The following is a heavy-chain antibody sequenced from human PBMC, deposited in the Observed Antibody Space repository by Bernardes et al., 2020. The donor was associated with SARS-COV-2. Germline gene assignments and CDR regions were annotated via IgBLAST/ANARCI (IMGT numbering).Heavy chain of an antibody. CDR1: GYTFTDYY. D-gene: IGHD1-26*01. CDR3: ASVTWSQRDGFDI. V-gene: IGHV1-2*02. J-gene: IGHJ3*02. CDR2: IYPKTGDT. Sequence: ASVKVSCKTSGYTFTDYYIHWVRQAPGQGLEWMGWIYPKTGDTNYAQNLQGRVTISRDTSISTAYMELSRLGSDDTAIYYCASVTWSQRDGFDIWGQGTMVIVSS.